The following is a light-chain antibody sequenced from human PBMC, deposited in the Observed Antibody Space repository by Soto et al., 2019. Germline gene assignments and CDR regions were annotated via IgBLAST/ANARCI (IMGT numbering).Light chain of an antibody. CDR2: EVS. J-gene: IGLJ2*01. V-gene: IGLV2-8*01. Sequence: QSALTQPPSASGSPGQSVTISCTGTSSDVGGYNYVSWYQQHPGKAPKLMIYEVSKRPSGVPDRFAGSKSGNTAYLTVSGFQAEDEADYYCSSYAGSNNLVFGGGTKLTVL. CDR1: SSDVGGYNY. CDR3: SSYAGSNNLV.